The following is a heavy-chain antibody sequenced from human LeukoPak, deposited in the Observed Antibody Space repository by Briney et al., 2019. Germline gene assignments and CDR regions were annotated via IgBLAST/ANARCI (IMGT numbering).Heavy chain of an antibody. J-gene: IGHJ5*02. V-gene: IGHV1-69*05. CDR1: GGTFSSYA. CDR2: IIPIFGTA. CDR3: ARGAYSSGWPNWFDP. D-gene: IGHD6-19*01. Sequence: SVKVSCKASGGTFSSYAISWVRQAPGQGLELMGRIIPIFGTANYAQKFQGRVTITTDESTSTAYMELSSLRSEDTAVYYCARGAYSSGWPNWFDPWGQGTLVTVSS.